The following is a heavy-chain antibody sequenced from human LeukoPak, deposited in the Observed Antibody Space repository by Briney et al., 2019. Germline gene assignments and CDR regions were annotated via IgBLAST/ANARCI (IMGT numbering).Heavy chain of an antibody. J-gene: IGHJ5*02. D-gene: IGHD4-17*01. Sequence: KPSETLSLTCTVSGGSISSSSYYWGWIRQPPGKGLEWIGSIYYSGSTYYNPSLKSRVTISVDTSKNQFSLKLCSVTAADTAVYYCAMTTVTTLDWFDPWGQGTLVTVSS. CDR2: IYYSGST. V-gene: IGHV4-39*01. CDR3: AMTTVTTLDWFDP. CDR1: GGSISSSSYY.